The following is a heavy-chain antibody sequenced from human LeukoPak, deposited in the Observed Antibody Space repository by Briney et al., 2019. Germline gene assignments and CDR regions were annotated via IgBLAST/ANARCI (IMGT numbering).Heavy chain of an antibody. D-gene: IGHD3-3*01. J-gene: IGHJ3*02. CDR1: GDSVSANGAA. CDR3: ARVPYYDFQADAFDI. V-gene: IGHV6-1*01. CDR2: TYYRSKWYN. Sequence: SQTLSLTRAISGDSVSANGAAWNWIRQSPSRGLEWLGRTYYRSKWYNDYAVSAKSRITINPDSSKNQFSLQLNSVTPEDTAVYYCARVPYYDFQADAFDIWGQGTMVTVSS.